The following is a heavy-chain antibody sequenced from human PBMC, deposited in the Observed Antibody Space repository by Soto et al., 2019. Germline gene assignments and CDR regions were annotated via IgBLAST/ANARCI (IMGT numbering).Heavy chain of an antibody. V-gene: IGHV3-23*01. CDR3: ARDRGAVSAPPDY. J-gene: IGHJ4*02. Sequence: EVQLLESGGGLIQPGGSLRLSCAASGFTFSSYAMSWVRQAPGKGLEWVSAMSGSGGSTYYADSVKGRFTISRDNSKNTLYLQMNSLRAEDTAVYYCARDRGAVSAPPDYWGQGTLVTVSS. CDR1: GFTFSSYA. CDR2: MSGSGGST. D-gene: IGHD6-19*01.